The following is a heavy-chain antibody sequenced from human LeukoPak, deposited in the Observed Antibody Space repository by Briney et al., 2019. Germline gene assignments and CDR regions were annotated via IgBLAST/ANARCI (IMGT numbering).Heavy chain of an antibody. V-gene: IGHV4-39*07. CDR1: GGSISSSSYY. CDR3: ARGGPPGWLPFDY. Sequence: SETLSLTCTVSGGSISSSSYYWGWIRQPPGKGLEWIGSIYYSGSTYYNPSLKSRVTISVDTSKNQFSLKLSSVTAADTAVYYCARGGPPGWLPFDYWGQGTLVTVSS. D-gene: IGHD5-12*01. J-gene: IGHJ4*02. CDR2: IYYSGST.